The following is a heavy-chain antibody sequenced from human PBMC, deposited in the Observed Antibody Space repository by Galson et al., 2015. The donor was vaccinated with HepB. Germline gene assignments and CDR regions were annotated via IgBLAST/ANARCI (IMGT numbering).Heavy chain of an antibody. CDR1: GFTFSSYA. Sequence: SLRLSCAASGFTFSSYAMSWVRQAPGKGLEWVSAISGSGGSTYYADSVKGRFTISRDNSKNTLYLQMNSLRAEDTAVYYCAKDPPGYGDSQPTWFDPCGQGTLVPVSS. CDR2: ISGSGGST. D-gene: IGHD4-17*01. CDR3: AKDPPGYGDSQPTWFDP. J-gene: IGHJ5*02. V-gene: IGHV3-23*01.